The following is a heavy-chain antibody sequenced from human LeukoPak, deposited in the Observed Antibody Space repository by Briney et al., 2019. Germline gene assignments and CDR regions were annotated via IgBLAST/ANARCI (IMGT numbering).Heavy chain of an antibody. CDR3: ARGGHYIGSNLDY. CDR2: INPNSGGT. CDR1: GGTFSSYA. D-gene: IGHD3-10*01. Sequence: ASVKVSCKASGGTFSSYAISWVRQAPGQGLEWMGWINPNSGGTNYAQKFQGRVTMTRDTSISTAYMELSRLRSDDTAVYYCARGGHYIGSNLDYWGQGTLVTVSS. J-gene: IGHJ4*02. V-gene: IGHV1-2*02.